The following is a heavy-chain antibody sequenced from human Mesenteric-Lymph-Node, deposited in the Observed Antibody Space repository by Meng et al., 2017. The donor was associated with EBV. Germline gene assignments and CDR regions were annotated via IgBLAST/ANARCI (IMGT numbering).Heavy chain of an antibody. CDR1: GFTFSSYW. CDR2: ISSDGSST. D-gene: IGHD3-16*01. V-gene: IGHV3-74*01. CDR3: AREGSAYDFDY. J-gene: IGHJ4*02. Sequence: EGRLVASGGGLVQPGGSLRLSCAASGFTFSSYWMHWVRQAPGEGLVWVSRISSDGSSTRYADSVKGRLTISRDNAKDTLYVQMNSLRAEDTAVYYCAREGSAYDFDYWGQGTLVTVSS.